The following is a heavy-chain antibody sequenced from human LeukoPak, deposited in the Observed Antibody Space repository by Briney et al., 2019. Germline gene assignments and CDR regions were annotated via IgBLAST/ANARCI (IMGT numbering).Heavy chain of an antibody. D-gene: IGHD3-22*01. Sequence: SETLSLTCTLSVASYSSVDQYWNWIRQTPGKGLEWNQTIHPSEMLYNNPSLESRVTISIDTSKNQFLLNLNSVAAAETAVYFCSRGLDSRKLGYCGQGNLVIVSS. CDR3: SRGLDSRKLGY. CDR2: IHPSEML. V-gene: IGHV4-31*03. CDR1: VASYSSVDQY. J-gene: IGHJ4*02.